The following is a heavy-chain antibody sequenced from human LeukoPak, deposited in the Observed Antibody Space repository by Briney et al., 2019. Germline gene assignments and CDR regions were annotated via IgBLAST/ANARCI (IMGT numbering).Heavy chain of an antibody. CDR2: IYYSGST. Sequence: PSETLSLTCTVSGGSISRSSYYWDWIRQPPGKGLVWIGSIYYSGSTYYNQSLKSRATISVDTSKNQFSMKLSSVTAADTAVYYWAGLWFGELDTRAFEMWGEGTMVSVSS. J-gene: IGHJ3*02. CDR1: GGSISRSSYY. V-gene: IGHV4-39*01. D-gene: IGHD3-10*01. CDR3: AGLWFGELDTRAFEM.